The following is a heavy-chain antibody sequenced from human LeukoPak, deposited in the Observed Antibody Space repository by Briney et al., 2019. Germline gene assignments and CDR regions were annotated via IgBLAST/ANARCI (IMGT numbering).Heavy chain of an antibody. V-gene: IGHV1-18*01. J-gene: IGHJ6*02. CDR1: GYTFTSYG. CDR3: ARDVRVGSGSYNPDYYYYGMDV. Sequence: ASVKVSCKASGYTFTSYGISWVRQAPGQGLEWMGWISAYNGNTNYAQKLQGRVTMTTDTSTSTAYMELRSLRSDDTAVYYCARDVRVGSGSYNPDYYYYGMDVWGQGTTVTVSS. D-gene: IGHD3-10*01. CDR2: ISAYNGNT.